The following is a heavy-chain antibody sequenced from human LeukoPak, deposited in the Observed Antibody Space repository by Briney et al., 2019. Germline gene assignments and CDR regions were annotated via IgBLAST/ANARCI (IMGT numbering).Heavy chain of an antibody. CDR3: ARLYWSTDY. Sequence: PSETLSLTCTVSGGSISSGGYYWSWTRQPPGKGLEWIGYIYHSGSTYYNPSLKSRVTISVDTSKNQFSLKLTSVTAADTAVYYCARLYWSTDYWGQGTLVTVSS. D-gene: IGHD2-8*02. J-gene: IGHJ4*02. CDR2: IYHSGST. CDR1: GGSISSGGYY. V-gene: IGHV4-30-2*01.